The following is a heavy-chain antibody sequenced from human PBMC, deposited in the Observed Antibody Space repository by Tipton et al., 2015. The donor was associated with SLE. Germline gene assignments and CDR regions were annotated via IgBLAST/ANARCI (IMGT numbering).Heavy chain of an antibody. V-gene: IGHV4-31*03. D-gene: IGHD5-18*01. J-gene: IGHJ4*02. CDR2: IYYSGST. CDR1: GGSISSGGYY. Sequence: TLSLTCTVSGGSISSGGYYWTWIRQYPGKGLEWIGYIYYSGSTYYNPSLKSRVTISVDTSMNQFSLKLSSVTAADTAVYYCARDRDTAKVVIDWGQGTLVTVSS. CDR3: ARDRDTAKVVID.